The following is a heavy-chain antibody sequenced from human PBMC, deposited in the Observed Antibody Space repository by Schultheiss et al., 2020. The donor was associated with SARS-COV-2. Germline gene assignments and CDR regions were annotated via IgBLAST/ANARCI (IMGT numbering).Heavy chain of an antibody. CDR2: ISYDGSNK. V-gene: IGHV3-30*18. J-gene: IGHJ5*02. D-gene: IGHD6-13*01. Sequence: GGSLRLSCAASGFTFSNAWMSWVRQAPGKGLEWVAVISYDGSNKYYADSVKGRFTISRDNSKNTLYLQMNSLRAEDTAVYYCAKDGGYSSSWSPNWFDPWGQGTLVTVSS. CDR3: AKDGGYSSSWSPNWFDP. CDR1: GFTFSNAW.